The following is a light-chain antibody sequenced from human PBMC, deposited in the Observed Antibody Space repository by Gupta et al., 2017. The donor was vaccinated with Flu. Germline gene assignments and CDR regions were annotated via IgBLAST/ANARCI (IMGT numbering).Light chain of an antibody. J-gene: IGLJ2*01. CDR3: SSYTSNTTVL. V-gene: IGLV2-14*01. Sequence: QSPLTQPASVSGSPGQSITISCTGSSSDVGGYNYVSWHQQHPGKAPKLIIYEVTKRPSGITNRFSGSKSANTASLTISGLQAEDESYYYCSSYTSNTTVLFGGGTKLTVL. CDR1: SSDVGGYNY. CDR2: EVT.